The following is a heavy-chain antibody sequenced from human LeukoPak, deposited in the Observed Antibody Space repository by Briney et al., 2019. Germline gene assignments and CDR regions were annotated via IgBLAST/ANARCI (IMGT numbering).Heavy chain of an antibody. CDR3: VRDFVGPDEY. J-gene: IGHJ4*02. CDR1: GFTFSNYA. D-gene: IGHD2-21*01. V-gene: IGHV3-69-1*01. CDR2: ISSSSYI. Sequence: GGSLRLSCSASGFTFSNYAMHWVRQAPGKGLEWVSSISSSSYIYYADSVRGRFTIPRDNAKNTLYLQMNSLGVEDTAVYYCVRDFVGPDEYWGQGTQVTVSS.